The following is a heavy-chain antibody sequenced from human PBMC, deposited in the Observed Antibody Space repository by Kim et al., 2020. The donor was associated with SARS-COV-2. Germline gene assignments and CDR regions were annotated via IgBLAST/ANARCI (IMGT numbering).Heavy chain of an antibody. D-gene: IGHD5-12*01. V-gene: IGHV1-58*01. CDR3: AADPGPDIVATNYYHYYGMDV. Sequence: SVKVSCKASRFTFTSSPVQWVRQARGQRLEWIGWIVIGSGDTKYAEKFQERVTITRDMSTSTAYMELSSLRSEDTAVYYCAADPGPDIVATNYYHYYGMDVWGPGTTVTVSS. CDR2: IVIGSGDT. J-gene: IGHJ6*02. CDR1: RFTFTSSP.